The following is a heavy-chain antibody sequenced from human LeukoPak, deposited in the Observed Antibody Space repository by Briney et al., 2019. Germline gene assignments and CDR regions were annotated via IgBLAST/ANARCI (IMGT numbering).Heavy chain of an antibody. V-gene: IGHV3-66*01. Sequence: GGSLRLSCAASGFTVSSIYMSWVRQAPGKGLEWVSVIYSGGSTYYADSVKGRFTISRDNSKNTLYLQMNSLRAEDTAVYYCARVLRGYGDYIPPGAFDIWGQGTMVTVSS. J-gene: IGHJ3*02. CDR3: ARVLRGYGDYIPPGAFDI. CDR2: IYSGGST. D-gene: IGHD4-17*01. CDR1: GFTVSSIY.